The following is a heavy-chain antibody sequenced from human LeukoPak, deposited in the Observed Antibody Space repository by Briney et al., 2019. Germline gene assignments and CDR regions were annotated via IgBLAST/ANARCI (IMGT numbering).Heavy chain of an antibody. V-gene: IGHV4-4*02. CDR1: GGSISSNNW. J-gene: IGHJ4*02. CDR2: IYHSGSP. Sequence: SETLSLTCAVSGGSISSNNWWGWVRQPPGKGLEWIGVIYHSGSPNYNPSLKSRVTISVDKSRNHFSLNLSSVTAADTAVYYCARVNINNWHSCDYWGQGTLVTVSS. CDR3: ARVNINNWHSCDY. D-gene: IGHD1-1*01.